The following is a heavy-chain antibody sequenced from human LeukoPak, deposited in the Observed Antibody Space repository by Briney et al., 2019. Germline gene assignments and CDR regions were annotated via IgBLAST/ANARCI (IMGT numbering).Heavy chain of an antibody. V-gene: IGHV3-33*01. Sequence: GRSLGLSCAASGFTFSSYGMHWVRQAPGKGLEWVAVIWYDGSNKYYADSVKGRFTISRDNSKNTLYLQMNSLRAEDTAVYYCARDYDILTGYYSIDYWGQGTLVTVSS. CDR1: GFTFSSYG. CDR3: ARDYDILTGYYSIDY. D-gene: IGHD3-9*01. CDR2: IWYDGSNK. J-gene: IGHJ4*02.